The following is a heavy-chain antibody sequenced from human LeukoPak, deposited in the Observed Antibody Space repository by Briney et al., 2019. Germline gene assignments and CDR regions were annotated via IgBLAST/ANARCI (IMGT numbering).Heavy chain of an antibody. CDR1: GFTFSSYS. D-gene: IGHD5-12*01. CDR3: ARDGHGDYFSDY. J-gene: IGHJ4*02. V-gene: IGHV3-21*01. Sequence: PGGSLRLSCAASGFTFSSYSMIWVRQAPGKGLEWVSSISSSSYIYYADSVKGRFTISRDNAKNSLYLQMNSLRAEDTAVYYCARDGHGDYFSDYWGQGTLVTVSS. CDR2: ISSSSYI.